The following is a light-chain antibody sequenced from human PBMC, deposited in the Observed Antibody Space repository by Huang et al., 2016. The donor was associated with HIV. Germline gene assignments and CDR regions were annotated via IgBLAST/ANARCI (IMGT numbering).Light chain of an antibody. V-gene: IGKV1-8*01. CDR1: QDINNF. Sequence: IRMTQSPSSLSASTGDRVTITCRANQDINNFLAGYQQRPGSVPKLLISAASTLQSGVPSRVSVSGSGTDFTLTIGCLHSEDVATYYCQQYDIHPLTFGPGTRVDIK. CDR3: QQYDIHPLT. J-gene: IGKJ3*01. CDR2: AAS.